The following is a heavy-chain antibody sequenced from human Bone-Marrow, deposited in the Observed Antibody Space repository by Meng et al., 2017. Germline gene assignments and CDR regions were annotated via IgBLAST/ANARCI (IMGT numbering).Heavy chain of an antibody. CDR2: NSRSGTYI. CDR1: PFTFSRCT. Sequence: GGSLRLSCAASPFTFSRCTMKWVRQAPGKGLEWVSSNSRSGTYIYYADSVKGRFTISRDNAKNSLYLQMNSLRAEDTAVYYCARTGIYGSGSYDDYWGQGTLVTVSS. J-gene: IGHJ4*02. V-gene: IGHV3-21*01. D-gene: IGHD3-10*01. CDR3: ARTGIYGSGSYDDY.